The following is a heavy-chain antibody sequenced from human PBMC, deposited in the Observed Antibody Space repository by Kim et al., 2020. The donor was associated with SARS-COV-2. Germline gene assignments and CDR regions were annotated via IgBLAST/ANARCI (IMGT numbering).Heavy chain of an antibody. D-gene: IGHD6-19*01. J-gene: IGHJ5*02. Sequence: DSVKGRFTISRDNSKNTLYLQMNSLRAEDTAVYYCARDIAVAGTGRWFDPWGQGTLVTVSS. CDR3: ARDIAVAGTGRWFDP. V-gene: IGHV3-66*01.